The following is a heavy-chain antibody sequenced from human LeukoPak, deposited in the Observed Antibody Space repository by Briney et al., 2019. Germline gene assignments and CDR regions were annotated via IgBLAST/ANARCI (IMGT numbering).Heavy chain of an antibody. V-gene: IGHV1-18*01. Sequence: ASVKVSCKASGYTFTSYGISWVRQAPGQGLEWMGWISAYNGNTNYAQKLQGRVTMTTDTSTSTAYMELRSLRSDDTAVYYCAREPKTFWSGYHNEYNWFDPWDQGTLVTVSS. CDR1: GYTFTSYG. J-gene: IGHJ5*02. D-gene: IGHD3-3*01. CDR3: AREPKTFWSGYHNEYNWFDP. CDR2: ISAYNGNT.